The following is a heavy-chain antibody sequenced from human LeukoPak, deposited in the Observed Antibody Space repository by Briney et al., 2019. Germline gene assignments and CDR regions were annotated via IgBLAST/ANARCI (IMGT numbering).Heavy chain of an antibody. Sequence: SETLSLTCNVSGGSTNSGGYYWSWIRQHPGKGLEWIGLIYHSGRTYYNPSLKSRLTISIDTSKNQFSLKLTSVTVADTAVYYCARDKYGSGSSGFDPWGQGTLVTVSS. CDR3: ARDKYGSGSSGFDP. D-gene: IGHD3-10*01. J-gene: IGHJ5*02. CDR2: IYHSGRT. CDR1: GGSTNSGGYY. V-gene: IGHV4-31*03.